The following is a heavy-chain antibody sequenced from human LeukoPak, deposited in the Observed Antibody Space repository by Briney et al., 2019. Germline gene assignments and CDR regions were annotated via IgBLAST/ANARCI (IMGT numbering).Heavy chain of an antibody. CDR3: ASVGYGDYV. Sequence: PSETLSLTCNVSGASINSYYWSWIRQPPGKGLEWIGYIYYSGSTNYNPSLKSRVTISVDTSKNQFSLKLSSVTAADTAVYYCASVGYGDYVWGQGTLVTVSS. CDR1: GASINSYY. J-gene: IGHJ4*02. D-gene: IGHD4-17*01. CDR2: IYYSGST. V-gene: IGHV4-59*01.